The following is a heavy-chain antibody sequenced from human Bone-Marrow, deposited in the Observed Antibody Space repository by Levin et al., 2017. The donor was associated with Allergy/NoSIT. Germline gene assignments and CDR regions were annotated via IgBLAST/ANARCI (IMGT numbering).Heavy chain of an antibody. V-gene: IGHV3-30*18. J-gene: IGHJ4*02. D-gene: IGHD2/OR15-2a*01. CDR3: AKEMTPLIIIVRPYFDY. CDR1: GFTFSNFA. Sequence: PGGSLRLSCAASGFTFSNFAMHWVRQAPGKGLEWVAVISYDGSNNYYADSVKGRFTISRDNSKSTLYLQMNSLRPEDTAVYYCAKEMTPLIIIVRPYFDYWGQGTLVTVSS. CDR2: ISYDGSNN.